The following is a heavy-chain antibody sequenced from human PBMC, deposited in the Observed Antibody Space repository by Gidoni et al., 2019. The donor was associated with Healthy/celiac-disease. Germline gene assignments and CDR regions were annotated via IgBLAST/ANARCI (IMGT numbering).Heavy chain of an antibody. CDR3: ARNQFFLRWESHFDY. CDR2: INPNSGGT. J-gene: IGHJ4*02. Sequence: QVQLVQSGAEVKKPGASVKVSCKASGYTFTGYYMHWVRQAPGQGLEWMGWINPNSGGTNYAQKFQGRVTMTRDTSISTAYMELSRLRSDDTAVYYCARNQFFLRWESHFDYWGQGTLVTVSS. CDR1: GYTFTGYY. V-gene: IGHV1-2*02. D-gene: IGHD1-26*01.